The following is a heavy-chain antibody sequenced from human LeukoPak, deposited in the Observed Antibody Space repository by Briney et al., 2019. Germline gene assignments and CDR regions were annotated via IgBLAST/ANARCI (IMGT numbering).Heavy chain of an antibody. CDR3: ATGYCSGGSCYSGRDFDY. Sequence: GASVKVSCKASGYTFTSYYMHWERQAPGQGLEWMGIINPSGGSTSYAQKFQGRVTMTRDTSTSTVYMELSSLRSEDTAVYYCATGYCSGGSCYSGRDFDYWGQGTLVTVSS. J-gene: IGHJ4*02. V-gene: IGHV1-46*01. D-gene: IGHD2-15*01. CDR2: INPSGGST. CDR1: GYTFTSYY.